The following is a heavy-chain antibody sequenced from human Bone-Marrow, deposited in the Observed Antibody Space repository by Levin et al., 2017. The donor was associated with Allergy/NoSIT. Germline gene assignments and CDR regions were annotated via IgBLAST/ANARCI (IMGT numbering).Heavy chain of an antibody. D-gene: IGHD2-2*01. J-gene: IGHJ6*02. Sequence: PGGSLRLSCEASGFTFSDHYMDWVRQAPGKGLEWVGRITDKLYSYTTQYAASVKGRFIITRDDLTNSLHLQMNSLRTEDTAVYYCARGASKKKDNNYFYGMDVWGRGTMVSVSS. CDR3: ARGASKKKDNNYFYGMDV. CDR1: GFTFSDHY. V-gene: IGHV3-72*01. CDR2: ITDKLYSYTT.